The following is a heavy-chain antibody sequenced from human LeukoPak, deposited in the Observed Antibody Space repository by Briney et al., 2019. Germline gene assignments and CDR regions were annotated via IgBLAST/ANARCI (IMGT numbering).Heavy chain of an antibody. CDR1: GFKFRDYA. Sequence: PGGSLRLSCAASGFKFRDYAMSWVRQAPGKGLEWVSTVEKTGGRAYYADSVKGRFTASRDNSKNTLYLQMNSLRAEDTAVYYCARDWSFTEYYYDSSGYYDYYGMDVWGQGTTVTVSS. D-gene: IGHD3-22*01. CDR3: ARDWSFTEYYYDSSGYYDYYGMDV. CDR2: VEKTGGRA. V-gene: IGHV3-23*01. J-gene: IGHJ6*02.